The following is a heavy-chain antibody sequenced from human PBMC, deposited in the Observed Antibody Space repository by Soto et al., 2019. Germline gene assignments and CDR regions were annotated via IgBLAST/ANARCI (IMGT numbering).Heavy chain of an antibody. CDR3: ARDRGSGWHLDYFDY. CDR2: INNDGSTT. V-gene: IGHV3-74*01. D-gene: IGHD6-19*01. Sequence: PGGSLRLSCAASGFTFSRYWMHWVRQAPGKGLVWVAHINNDGSTTQYADSVKGQFTISRDNGKKTLYLQMNSLRADDTGVYYCARDRGSGWHLDYFDYWRQGTQVTVSS. CDR1: GFTFSRYW. J-gene: IGHJ4*02.